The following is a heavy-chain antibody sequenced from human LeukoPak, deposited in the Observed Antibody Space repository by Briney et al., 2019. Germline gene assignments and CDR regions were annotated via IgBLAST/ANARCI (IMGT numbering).Heavy chain of an antibody. J-gene: IGHJ6*02. CDR3: ARDFPLWFGESPQGYYYSMDV. CDR2: IYTSGST. V-gene: IGHV4-61*02. Sequence: SQTLSLTCTVSGGSISSGSYYWSWIRQPAGKGLEWIGRIYTSGSTNYNPSLKSRVTISVDTSKNQFSLKLSSVTAADTAVYYCARDFPLWFGESPQGYYYSMDVWGQGTTVTVSS. CDR1: GGSISSGSYY. D-gene: IGHD3-10*01.